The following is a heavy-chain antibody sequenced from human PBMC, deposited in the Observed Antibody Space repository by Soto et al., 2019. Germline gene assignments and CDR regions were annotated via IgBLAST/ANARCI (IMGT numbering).Heavy chain of an antibody. CDR2: IATYNSNK. J-gene: IGHJ5*02. D-gene: IGHD3-10*01. CDR3: ARGLRGVVNWFDP. Sequence: HLVQSGPEVKKPGASVTVSCKTSGDTFTNFGLSWVRQAPGQGLELMGWIATYNSNKNYAQKMRGRLTLSTDRSTSTGYMEVRSVEYDDTAVYCCARGLRGVVNWFDPWGQGTLVTVSS. V-gene: IGHV1-18*01. CDR1: GDTFTNFG.